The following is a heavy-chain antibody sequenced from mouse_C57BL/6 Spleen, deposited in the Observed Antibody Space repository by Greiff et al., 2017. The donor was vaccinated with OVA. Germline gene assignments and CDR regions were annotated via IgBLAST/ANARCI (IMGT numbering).Heavy chain of an antibody. CDR1: GFNIKDYY. CDR3: TTLLRRVYFDY. Sequence: VQLQQSGAELVRPGASVKLSCTASGFNIKDYYMHWVKQRPEQGLEWIGRIDPEDGDTDYTPKFQGKATMTADTSSNTAYLQLSSLTSEDTAVYYCTTLLRRVYFDYWGQGTTLTVSS. V-gene: IGHV14-1*01. CDR2: IDPEDGDT. D-gene: IGHD1-1*01. J-gene: IGHJ2*01.